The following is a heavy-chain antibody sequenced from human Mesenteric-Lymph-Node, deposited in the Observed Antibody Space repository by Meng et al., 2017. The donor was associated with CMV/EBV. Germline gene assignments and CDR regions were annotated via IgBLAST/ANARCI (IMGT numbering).Heavy chain of an antibody. D-gene: IGHD3-3*01. CDR2: ISGSGGST. Sequence: GGSLRLSCAASGFTSSTYSMNWVRQAPGKGLEWVSAISGSGGSTYYADSVKGRFTISRDNSKNTLYLQMNSLRAEDTAVYYCAKDITYYDFWSGYFEKLNYYYGMDVWGQGTTVTVSS. V-gene: IGHV3-23*01. J-gene: IGHJ6*02. CDR3: AKDITYYDFWSGYFEKLNYYYGMDV. CDR1: GFTSSTYS.